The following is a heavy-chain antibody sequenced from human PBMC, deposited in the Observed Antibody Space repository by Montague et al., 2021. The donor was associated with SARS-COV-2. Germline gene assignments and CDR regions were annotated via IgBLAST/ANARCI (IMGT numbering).Heavy chain of an antibody. J-gene: IGHJ5*02. V-gene: IGHV4-61*01. Sequence: SETLSLTCSVSSGSISSVSSYWGWIRQPPGKGLEWIGYIYYRGSTNYNPSLETRVTISVDPSKNQFSLKLSSVTAADTAVYYCAREDRWNWFDPWGQGTLVIVSS. D-gene: IGHD5-24*01. CDR2: IYYRGST. CDR3: AREDRWNWFDP. CDR1: SGSISSVSSY.